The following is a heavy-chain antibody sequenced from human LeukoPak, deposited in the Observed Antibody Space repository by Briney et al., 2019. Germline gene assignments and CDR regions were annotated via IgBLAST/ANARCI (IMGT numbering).Heavy chain of an antibody. V-gene: IGHV1-2*02. D-gene: IGHD6-19*01. CDR3: ARVELAVAGIDY. CDR1: GYTFTGYY. CDR2: INPNSGGT. J-gene: IGHJ4*02. Sequence: ASVKVSCKASGYTFTGYYMHWVRQAPGQGLEWMGWINPNSGGTNYAQKFQGRVTMTRDTSISTAYMELSRLRSDDTAVYYCARVELAVAGIDYWGQGTLVTVSS.